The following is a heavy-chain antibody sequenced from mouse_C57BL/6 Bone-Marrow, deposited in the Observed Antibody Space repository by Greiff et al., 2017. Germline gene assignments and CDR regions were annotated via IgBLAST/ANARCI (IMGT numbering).Heavy chain of an antibody. Sequence: QVQLQQSGAELARPGASVKLSCKASGYTFTSYGISWVKQRPGQGLEWIGEIYPRSGNTYYNEKFKGKATLTADKSSSTAYRELRSLTSEDSAVYFCARYDGYYVPYYYARDYWGQGTSVTVSS. V-gene: IGHV1-81*01. D-gene: IGHD2-3*01. J-gene: IGHJ4*01. CDR1: GYTFTSYG. CDR2: IYPRSGNT. CDR3: ARYDGYYVPYYYARDY.